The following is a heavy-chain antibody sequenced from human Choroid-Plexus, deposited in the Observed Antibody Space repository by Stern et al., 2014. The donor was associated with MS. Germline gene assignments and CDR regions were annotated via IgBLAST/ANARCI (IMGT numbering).Heavy chain of an antibody. CDR2: IIPLSGAK. D-gene: IGHD3-10*01. V-gene: IGHV1-69*06. J-gene: IGHJ4*02. Sequence: VQLLESGAEVRKPGSSVKVSCKASGGTFSSYAISWVRQAPGQGLEWMGGIIPLSGAKNYAQKFQGRVTITADKSTSTVSMELSGLGSDDTAVYSCARGGGGRGVISYSCDSWGQGTLVTVSS. CDR1: GGTFSSYA. CDR3: ARGGGGRGVISYSCDS.